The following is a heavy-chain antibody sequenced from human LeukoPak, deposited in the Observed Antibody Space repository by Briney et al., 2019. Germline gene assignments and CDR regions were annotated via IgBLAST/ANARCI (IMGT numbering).Heavy chain of an antibody. J-gene: IGHJ4*02. D-gene: IGHD6-19*01. V-gene: IGHV4-59*08. CDR2: IYYSGST. CDR1: GGSISSYY. CDR3: ARHKAAGWPLSKKQNTPFDY. Sequence: SETLSLTCTVSGGSISSYYWSWIRQPPGKGLEWIGYIYYSGSTNYNPSLKSRVTISVDTSKNQFSLKLSSVTAADTAVYYCARHKAAGWPLSKKQNTPFDYWGQGTLVTVPS.